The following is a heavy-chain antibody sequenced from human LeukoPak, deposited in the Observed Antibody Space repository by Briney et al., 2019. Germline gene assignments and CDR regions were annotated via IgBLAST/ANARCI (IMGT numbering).Heavy chain of an antibody. Sequence: PGRSLRLSCAASGFTFSSYAMHWVRQAPGKGLEWVAVISYDGSNKYYADSVKGRLTISRDNSKNTLYLQMNSLRAEDTAVYYCARGFFYGDHDAVDYWGQGTLVTVSS. V-gene: IGHV3-30*14. J-gene: IGHJ4*02. D-gene: IGHD4-17*01. CDR1: GFTFSSYA. CDR2: ISYDGSNK. CDR3: ARGFFYGDHDAVDY.